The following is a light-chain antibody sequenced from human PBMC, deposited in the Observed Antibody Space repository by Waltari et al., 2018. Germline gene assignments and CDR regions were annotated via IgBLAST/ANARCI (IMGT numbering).Light chain of an antibody. CDR3: QHYVRLPVT. V-gene: IGKV3-20*01. CDR2: GAS. CDR1: QSVSRT. J-gene: IGKJ1*01. Sequence: EIVLTQSPGTVSLSPADREAPSCRARQSVSRTLAWYQQKPGQAPRLLLYGASIRASGIPDRFSGSGSGTDFSLTSSRLEPEDFAVYYCQHYVRLPVTFGQGTKVENK.